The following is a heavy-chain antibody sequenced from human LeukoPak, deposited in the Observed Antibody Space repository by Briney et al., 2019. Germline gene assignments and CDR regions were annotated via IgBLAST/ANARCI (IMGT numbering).Heavy chain of an antibody. CDR2: INPSGTGT. CDR3: ARGLTYYYGSGSYPYMDV. V-gene: IGHV1-46*01. CDR1: GYTITNNY. D-gene: IGHD3-10*01. Sequence: ASVKVSCKASGYTITNNYMHWVRQAPGQGLEWMGVINPSGTGTSYAQKFQGRVTMTRNTSISTAYMELSSLRSEDTAVYYCARGLTYYYGSGSYPYMDVWGKGTTVTISS. J-gene: IGHJ6*03.